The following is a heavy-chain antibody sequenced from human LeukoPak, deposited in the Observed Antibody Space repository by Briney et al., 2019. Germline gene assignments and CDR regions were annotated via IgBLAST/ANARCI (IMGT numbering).Heavy chain of an antibody. Sequence: ASVKVSCKASGYTFTSYYMHWVRQAPGQGLEWRGIINPSGGSTRYAQKFQGRVTMPRDMSISTAYMELSRLRSDDTAVYYCARDLSGQVIRGDLFDYWGQGTLVTVSS. J-gene: IGHJ4*02. CDR1: GYTFTSYY. CDR2: INPSGGST. V-gene: IGHV1-46*01. CDR3: ARDLSGQVIRGDLFDY. D-gene: IGHD2/OR15-2a*01.